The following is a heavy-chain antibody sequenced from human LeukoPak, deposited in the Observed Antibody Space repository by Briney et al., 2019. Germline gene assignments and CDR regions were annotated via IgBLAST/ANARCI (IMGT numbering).Heavy chain of an antibody. Sequence: ASVKVSCKASGYTFTSYGISWVRQAPGQGLEWMGWISAYNGNTNHAQKLQGRVTMTTDTSTSTAYMELRSLRSDDTAVYYCALTTVTTDDAFDIWGQGTMVTVSS. CDR3: ALTTVTTDDAFDI. CDR2: ISAYNGNT. CDR1: GYTFTSYG. D-gene: IGHD4-17*01. V-gene: IGHV1-18*01. J-gene: IGHJ3*02.